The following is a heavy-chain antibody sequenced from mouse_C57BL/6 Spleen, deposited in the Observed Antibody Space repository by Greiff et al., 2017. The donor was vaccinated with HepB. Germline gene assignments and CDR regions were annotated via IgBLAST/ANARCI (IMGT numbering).Heavy chain of an antibody. V-gene: IGHV1-69*01. D-gene: IGHD1-1*01. CDR2: IDPSDSYT. J-gene: IGHJ1*03. CDR3: ACYGSSYWYFDV. CDR1: GYTFTSYW. Sequence: QVQLQQSGAELVMPGASVKLSCKASGYTFTSYWMHWVKQRPGQGLEWIGEIDPSDSYTNYNQKFKGKSTLTVDKSSSTAYMPLSSLTSEDSAVYYCACYGSSYWYFDVWGTGTTVTVSS.